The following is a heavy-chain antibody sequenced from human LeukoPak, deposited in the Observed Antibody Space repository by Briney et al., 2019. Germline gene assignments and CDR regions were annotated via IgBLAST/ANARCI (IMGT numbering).Heavy chain of an antibody. D-gene: IGHD3-22*01. V-gene: IGHV3-43*01. CDR2: ISWDGGST. J-gene: IGHJ4*02. Sequence: PGGSLRLSCAASGFTFDDYTMHWLRQAPGKGLEWVSLISWDGGSTYYADSVKGRFTISRDNSKNSLYLQMNSLRTEDTALYYCAKSGRYYDSSGLIDYWGQGTLVTVSS. CDR3: AKSGRYYDSSGLIDY. CDR1: GFTFDDYT.